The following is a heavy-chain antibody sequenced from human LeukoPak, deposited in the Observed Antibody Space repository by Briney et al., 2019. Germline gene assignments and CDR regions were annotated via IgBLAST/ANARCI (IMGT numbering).Heavy chain of an antibody. V-gene: IGHV4-31*03. J-gene: IGHJ3*02. CDR2: IYYGGNT. D-gene: IGHD6-13*01. CDR3: VRDRYSSRDSDDAFDI. Sequence: KPSETLSLTCTVSGGSISSGGFYWGWIRQHPGKGLEWIGYIYYGGNTYYNPSLKSRVTISLDTSKNQFSLNLSSVTAADTAIYYCVRDRYSSRDSDDAFDIWGQGTMVTVSS. CDR1: GGSISSGGFY.